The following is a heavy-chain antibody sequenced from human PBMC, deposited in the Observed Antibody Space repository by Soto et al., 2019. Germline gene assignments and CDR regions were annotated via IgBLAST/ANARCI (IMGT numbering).Heavy chain of an antibody. CDR3: ARRYYEFWSGYLGNWFDP. V-gene: IGHV4-39*01. J-gene: IGHJ5*02. D-gene: IGHD3-3*01. CDR2: IYYSGST. Sequence: QLQLQESGPGLVKPSETLSLTCTVSGGSISSSSYYWGWIRQPPGKGLEWIGSIYYSGSTYYNPALKSRVTIPVDTSKNQFPLKLSSVTAADTAVYYCARRYYEFWSGYLGNWFDPWGQGTLVTVSS. CDR1: GGSISSSSYY.